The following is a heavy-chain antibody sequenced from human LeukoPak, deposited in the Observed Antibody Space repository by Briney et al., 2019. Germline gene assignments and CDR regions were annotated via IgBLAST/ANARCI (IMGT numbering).Heavy chain of an antibody. D-gene: IGHD3-3*01. V-gene: IGHV3-23*01. Sequence: PGGSLRLPCAASGFTFSSYAMSWVRQAPGKGLEWVSAISGSGGSTYYADSVKGRFTISRDNSKNTLYLQMNSLRAEDTAVYYCAKPKGYDFWSGYREGYFDYWGQGTLVTVSS. CDR3: AKPKGYDFWSGYREGYFDY. CDR1: GFTFSSYA. CDR2: ISGSGGST. J-gene: IGHJ4*02.